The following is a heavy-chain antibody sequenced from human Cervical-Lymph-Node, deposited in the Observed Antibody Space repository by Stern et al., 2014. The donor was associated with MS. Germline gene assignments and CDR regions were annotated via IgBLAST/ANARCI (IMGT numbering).Heavy chain of an antibody. CDR1: GYTFTSYA. J-gene: IGHJ6*02. CDR3: ARDLVTRYCSSTSCRYYYYGMDV. Sequence: QVQLVQSGSELKKPGASVKVSCKASGYTFTSYAMNWVRQAPGQGLEWMGWINTNTGNPTYAQGFTGRFVFSLDTSVSTAYLQISSLKAEDTAVYYCARDLVTRYCSSTSCRYYYYGMDVWGQGTTVTVSS. D-gene: IGHD2-2*01. CDR2: INTNTGNP. V-gene: IGHV7-4-1*02.